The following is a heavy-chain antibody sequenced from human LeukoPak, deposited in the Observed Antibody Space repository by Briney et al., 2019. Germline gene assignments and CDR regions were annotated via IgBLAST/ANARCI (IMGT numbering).Heavy chain of an antibody. V-gene: IGHV3-74*01. CDR3: AKDRPLLGVRGVMTDY. Sequence: GGSLRLSCAASGFTFSSYGMSWVRQPPGKGLVWVSRINSDGGDTGYVDSVKGRFTISRDNAKNTVYLQMNSLRAEDTAVYYCAKDRPLLGVRGVMTDYWGQGTLVTVSS. J-gene: IGHJ4*02. CDR1: GFTFSSYG. D-gene: IGHD3-10*01. CDR2: INSDGGDT.